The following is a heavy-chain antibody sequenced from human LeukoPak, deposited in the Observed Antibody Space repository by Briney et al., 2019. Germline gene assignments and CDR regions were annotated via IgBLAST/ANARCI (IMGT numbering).Heavy chain of an antibody. CDR2: ISGSAHKI. Sequence: GGSLRLSCVASGITFSNYTVSWVRQAPEKGLDWVSVISGSAHKIRYADSVKGRFTISRDNSENIVYLQMNNLRAEDTAVYYCAGRVTGYSSGYVYWGQGTLVTVSS. V-gene: IGHV3-23*01. CDR3: AGRVTGYSSGYVY. CDR1: GITFSNYT. J-gene: IGHJ4*02. D-gene: IGHD5-18*01.